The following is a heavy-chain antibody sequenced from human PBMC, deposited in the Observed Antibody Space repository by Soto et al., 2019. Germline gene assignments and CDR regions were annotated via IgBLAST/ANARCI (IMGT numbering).Heavy chain of an antibody. CDR3: ATVASTHFDS. CDR1: GGSISSPSYN. D-gene: IGHD1-1*01. CDR2: FFYGGRT. J-gene: IGHJ4*02. Sequence: QVQLQQSGPGLLKPSETLSLTCTVSGGSISSPSYNWGWVRQPPGKGPEWIGSFFYGGRTHYSPSLESRLSISVDTARSHVSLLLTSVTAADTAVYYCATVASTHFDSWGQGALVVVSS. V-gene: IGHV4-39*01.